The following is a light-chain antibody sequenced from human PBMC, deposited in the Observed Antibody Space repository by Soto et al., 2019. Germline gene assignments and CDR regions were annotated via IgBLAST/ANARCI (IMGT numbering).Light chain of an antibody. CDR2: DAS. Sequence: EIVLTQSPATLSLSPGERATLSCRASQSVSSYLAWYQQKPGQAPRLLIYDASNRAPGIPARFSGSGSGTDFNLPISSLEPEDVAVYYCQQRSNWPLAFGGGTKVEIK. J-gene: IGKJ4*01. CDR3: QQRSNWPLA. V-gene: IGKV3-11*01. CDR1: QSVSSY.